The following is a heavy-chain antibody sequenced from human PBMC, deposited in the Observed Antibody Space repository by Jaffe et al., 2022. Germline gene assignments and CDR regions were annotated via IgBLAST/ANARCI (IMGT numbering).Heavy chain of an antibody. CDR3: ARLANRVPDY. Sequence: QVQLQESGPGLVKPSETLSLTCAVSGYSISSGYYWGWIRQPPGKGLEWIGSIYHSGSTYYNPSLKSRVTISVDTSKNQFSLKLSSVTAADTAVYYCARLANRVPDYWGQGTLVTVSS. J-gene: IGHJ4*02. CDR2: IYHSGST. CDR1: GYSISSGYY. V-gene: IGHV4-38-2*01. D-gene: IGHD1-1*01.